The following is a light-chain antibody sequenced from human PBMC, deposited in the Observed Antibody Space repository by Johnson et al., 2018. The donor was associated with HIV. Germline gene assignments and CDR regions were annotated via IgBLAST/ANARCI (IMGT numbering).Light chain of an antibody. J-gene: IGLJ1*01. CDR3: GTWDSSLSAYV. CDR1: SSNIGDNY. Sequence: QYVLTQPPSVYAAPGQKVSISCSGSSSNIGDNYVSWYQQVPGTAPKLLIYEDTKRPSGIPDRFSGSKSGTSATLGITGLQTGDEADYYCGTWDSSLSAYVFGTGTKVTVL. CDR2: EDT. V-gene: IGLV1-51*02.